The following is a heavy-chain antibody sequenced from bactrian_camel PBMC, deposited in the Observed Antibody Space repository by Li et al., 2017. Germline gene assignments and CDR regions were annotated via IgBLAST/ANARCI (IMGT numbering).Heavy chain of an antibody. CDR1: GYTAKTCS. CDR2: LFANGGT. CDR3: AKDCAYYSGGYCYDSFGY. J-gene: IGHJ6*01. D-gene: IGHD2*01. Sequence: QVQLVESGGDLVQPGGSLTLSCAASGYTAKTCSWNWYRQSPGKGRELVSSLFANGGTYYHDSVKGRFTFAQDNTENAVSLQLNSLKTEDTAMYYCAKDCAYYSGGYCYDSFGYWGQGTQVTVS. V-gene: IGHV3S1*01.